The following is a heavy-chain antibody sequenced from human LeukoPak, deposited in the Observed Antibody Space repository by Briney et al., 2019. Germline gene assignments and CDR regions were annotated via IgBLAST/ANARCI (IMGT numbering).Heavy chain of an antibody. J-gene: IGHJ3*02. D-gene: IGHD3-22*01. V-gene: IGHV4-59*08. Sequence: SETLSLTCTVSGGSISNYYCSWIRQPPGKGLEWIGYIYYSGSTNYNPSLKSRVTISVDTSKNQFSLKLSSVTAADTAVYYCARHGEYYYDSSGYSNAFDIWGQGTMITVSS. CDR1: GGSISNYY. CDR3: ARHGEYYYDSSGYSNAFDI. CDR2: IYYSGST.